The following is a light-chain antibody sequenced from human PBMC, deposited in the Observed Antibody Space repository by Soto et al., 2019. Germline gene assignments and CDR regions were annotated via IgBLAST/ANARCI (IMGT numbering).Light chain of an antibody. CDR3: HQNNTWSSIT. J-gene: IGKJ5*01. V-gene: IGKV3-15*01. CDR2: GTS. CDR1: QSISSK. Sequence: EIVMTQSQATLSVSPGERVTLSCRASQSISSKLAWYQQKPGQAPSLLMYGTSTRATGIPARFSGSGSGTEFTLTISSLQSEDFAVYFSHQNNTWSSITFGQGTRLDIK.